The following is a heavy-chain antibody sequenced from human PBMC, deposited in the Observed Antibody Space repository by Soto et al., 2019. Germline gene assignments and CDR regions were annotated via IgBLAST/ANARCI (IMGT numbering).Heavy chain of an antibody. Sequence: GGSLRLSCAASGFTFSSYEMNWVRQAQGKGLEWVSYISSSGSTIYYADSVKGRFTISRDNAKNSLYLQMNSLRAEDTAVDDCARGGSLTPYYFDYWGQGTMVTVSS. J-gene: IGHJ4*02. V-gene: IGHV3-48*03. CDR2: ISSSGSTI. CDR3: ARGGSLTPYYFDY. CDR1: GFTFSSYE. D-gene: IGHD1-20*01.